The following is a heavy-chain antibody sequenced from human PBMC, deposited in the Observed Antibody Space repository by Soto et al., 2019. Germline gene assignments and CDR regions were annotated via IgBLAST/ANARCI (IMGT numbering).Heavy chain of an antibody. CDR3: PKGSAASRPYYFDY. V-gene: IGHV3-23*01. D-gene: IGHD2-2*01. Sequence: PGGSLRLSCAASGFTFSSYAMSWVRQDPGKALEWVSAITGSGDDTYYADSVKGRFTISRDNSKNMLYLQMNSLGAEDTAVYFCPKGSAASRPYYFDYWGQGVLVTVSS. CDR1: GFTFSSYA. J-gene: IGHJ4*02. CDR2: ITGSGDDT.